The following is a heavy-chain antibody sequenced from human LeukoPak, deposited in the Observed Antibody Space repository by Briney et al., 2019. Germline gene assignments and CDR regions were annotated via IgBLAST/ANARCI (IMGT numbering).Heavy chain of an antibody. J-gene: IGHJ4*02. Sequence: SETLSLTCAVYGGSFSGYYWSWIRQPPGKGLEWIGEINHSGSTNYNPSLKSRVTISVDTSKNQFSLKLSSVTTADTAMYYCARTSATYGLDYWGQGTLVTVSS. CDR2: INHSGST. V-gene: IGHV4-34*01. CDR1: GGSFSGYY. D-gene: IGHD4-17*01. CDR3: ARTSATYGLDY.